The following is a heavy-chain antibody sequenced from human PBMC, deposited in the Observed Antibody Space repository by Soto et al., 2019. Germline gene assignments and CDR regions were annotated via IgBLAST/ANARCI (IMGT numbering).Heavy chain of an antibody. Sequence: VQLVESGGGEVQPGASLRLSCAASGFTFSRSPMPWVRRAPGKGLDWVGLISGDGSSQHYADSVRGRFIISRDDCRSTVSLQIDRLRAEDTAVYYCARPVVAGTPDYWGQGNLVSVSS. D-gene: IGHD2-15*01. V-gene: IGHV3-30-3*01. J-gene: IGHJ4*02. CDR2: ISGDGSSQ. CDR3: ARPVVAGTPDY. CDR1: GFTFSRSP.